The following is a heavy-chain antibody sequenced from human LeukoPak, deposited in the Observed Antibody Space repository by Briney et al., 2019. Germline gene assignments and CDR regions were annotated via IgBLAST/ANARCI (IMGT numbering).Heavy chain of an antibody. Sequence: SETLSLTCTVSGGSISSYYWSWIRQPAGKGLEWIGRVHTSGSTNYNPSLKSRVTMSVDTAKNQFSLKLSSVTAADTAVYYCARDLLYSTSSDGQGYWGQGTLVTVSS. V-gene: IGHV4-4*07. CDR2: VHTSGST. CDR3: ARDLLYSTSSDGQGY. D-gene: IGHD6-6*01. J-gene: IGHJ4*02. CDR1: GGSISSYY.